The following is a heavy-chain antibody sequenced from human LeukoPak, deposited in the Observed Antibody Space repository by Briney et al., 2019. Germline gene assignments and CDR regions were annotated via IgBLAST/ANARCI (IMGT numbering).Heavy chain of an antibody. Sequence: SETLSLTCAVSGGSISSGGYSWSWLRQPPGKGLEWIGYIYYSGSTYYYPSLKSRVTISVDKSKNQFSLKLSSVTAADTAVYYCASRSSRITMVRGARVAYYFDYWGQGTLVTVSS. V-gene: IGHV4-30-4*07. D-gene: IGHD3-10*01. J-gene: IGHJ4*02. CDR2: IYYSGST. CDR1: GGSISSGGYS. CDR3: ASRSSRITMVRGARVAYYFDY.